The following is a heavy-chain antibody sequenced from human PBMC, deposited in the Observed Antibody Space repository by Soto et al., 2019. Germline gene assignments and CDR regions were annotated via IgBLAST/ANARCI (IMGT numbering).Heavy chain of an antibody. CDR1: GYTFTRYA. CDR3: AKDYGGYGENYYGMDV. Sequence: GASVKVSCEASGYTFTRYAMHWVRQAPGQRLEWMGWINAGNGNTKYSQKFQGRVTITRDTSASTAYMELSSLRSEDTAIYFCAKDYGGYGENYYGMDVWGQGTTVTVSS. CDR2: INAGNGNT. D-gene: IGHD4-17*01. V-gene: IGHV1-3*01. J-gene: IGHJ6*02.